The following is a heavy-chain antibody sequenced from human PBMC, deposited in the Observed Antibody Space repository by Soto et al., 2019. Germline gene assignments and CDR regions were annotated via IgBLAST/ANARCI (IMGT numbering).Heavy chain of an antibody. CDR3: AISGYSSSWYSSSGGYYFDY. Sequence: GGSLRLSCAAPGFTFSSYGMHWVRQAPGKGLEWVAVIWYDGSNKYYADSVKGRFTISRDNSKNTLYLQMNSLRAEDTAVYYCAISGYSSSWYSSSGGYYFDYWGQGTLVTVSS. CDR2: IWYDGSNK. V-gene: IGHV3-33*01. J-gene: IGHJ4*02. D-gene: IGHD6-13*01. CDR1: GFTFSSYG.